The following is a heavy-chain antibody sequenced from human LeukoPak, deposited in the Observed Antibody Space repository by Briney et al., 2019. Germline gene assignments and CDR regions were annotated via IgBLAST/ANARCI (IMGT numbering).Heavy chain of an antibody. CDR2: INHSGST. V-gene: IGHV4-34*01. J-gene: IGHJ6*02. Sequence: SETLSFTCAVYGGSFSGYYWSWIRQPPGKGLEWIGEINHSGSTNYNPSLKSRVTISVDTSKNQFSLKLSSVTAADTAVYYCARGADSYYYGMDAWGQGTTVTVSS. CDR1: GGSFSGYY. CDR3: ARGADSYYYGMDA.